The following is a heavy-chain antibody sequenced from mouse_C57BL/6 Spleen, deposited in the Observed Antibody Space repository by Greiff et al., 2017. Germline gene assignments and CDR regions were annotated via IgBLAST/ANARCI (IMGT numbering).Heavy chain of an antibody. D-gene: IGHD2-2*01. V-gene: IGHV1-82*01. CDR2: IYPGDGDT. CDR1: GYAFSSSW. J-gene: IGHJ3*01. Sequence: VQLQQSGPELVKPGASVKISCKASGYAFSSSWMNWVKQRPVKGLEWIGRIYPGDGDTNYNGKFKGKATLTADKSSSTAYMQLSSLTSEDSAVYFCAREGYYGYDGWFAYWGQGTLVTVSA. CDR3: AREGYYGYDGWFAY.